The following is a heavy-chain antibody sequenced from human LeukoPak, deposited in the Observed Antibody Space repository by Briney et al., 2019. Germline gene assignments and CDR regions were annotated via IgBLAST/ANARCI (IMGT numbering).Heavy chain of an antibody. J-gene: IGHJ6*02. CDR2: IYSDGSNT. CDR1: GFTFSSYW. CDR3: TRGSKYVIVV. Sequence: PGGSLRLSCAASGFTFSSYWMHWVRQAPGKGLVWVSRIYSDGSNTIYADSVKGRFTLSRDNAKNTLYLQMESLTAEDTAIFYCTRGSKYVIVVWGQGTTVTVSS. D-gene: IGHD4-11*01. V-gene: IGHV3-74*01.